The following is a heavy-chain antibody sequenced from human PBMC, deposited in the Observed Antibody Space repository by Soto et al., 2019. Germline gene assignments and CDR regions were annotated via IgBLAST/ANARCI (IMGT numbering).Heavy chain of an antibody. CDR3: AKPGSGSYYTY. V-gene: IGHV3-23*01. CDR1: GFTFSSYA. J-gene: IGHJ4*02. CDR2: ISGSGGST. D-gene: IGHD3-10*01. Sequence: EVQLLESGGGLVQPGGSLRLSCAASGFTFSSYAMNWIRQAPGKGLEWVSVISGSGGSTYYADSVKGRFTISRDNSKNTLYLQMNSLRAEDTAVYYCAKPGSGSYYTYWGQGTLVTVSS.